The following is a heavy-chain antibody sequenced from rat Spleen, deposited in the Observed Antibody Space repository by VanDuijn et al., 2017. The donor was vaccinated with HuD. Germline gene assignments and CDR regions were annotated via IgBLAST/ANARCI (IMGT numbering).Heavy chain of an antibody. CDR2: ISYDGIST. CDR3: ASTDWALFDY. Sequence: EVLLVESGGGLVQPGRSLKLSCAASGFTFSDYYMAWVRQAPKKGLEWVASISYDGISTDHRDSVKGRFTISRDKAKSTLYLQMDSLRSEDTATYYCASTDWALFDYWGQGVMVTVSS. V-gene: IGHV5-22*01. CDR1: GFTFSDYY. J-gene: IGHJ2*01. D-gene: IGHD5-1*01.